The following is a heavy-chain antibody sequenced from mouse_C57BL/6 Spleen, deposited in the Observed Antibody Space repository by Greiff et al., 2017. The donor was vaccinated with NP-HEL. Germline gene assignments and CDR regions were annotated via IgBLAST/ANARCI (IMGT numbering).Heavy chain of an antibody. Sequence: QVQLQQPGAELVKPGASVKLSCKASGYTFTSYWMHWVKQRPGRGLEWIGWIDPSSGGTKYNEKFKSKATLTVDKPSSTAYMQLSSLTSEDSAVYYCARSRNYASSYEYFGVWGTGTTVTVSS. CDR1: GYTFTSYW. J-gene: IGHJ1*03. D-gene: IGHD1-1*01. CDR3: ARSRNYASSYEYFGV. V-gene: IGHV1-72*01. CDR2: IDPSSGGT.